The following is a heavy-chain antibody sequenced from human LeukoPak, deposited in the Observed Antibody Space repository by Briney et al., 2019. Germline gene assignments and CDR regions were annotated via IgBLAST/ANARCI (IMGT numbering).Heavy chain of an antibody. CDR2: INPSGGST. Sequence: ASVKVSCKASGYTFTSYYMHWVRQAPEQGLEWMGIINPSGGSTSYAQKFQGRVTMTRDTSTSTVYMELSSLRSEDTAVYYCAGGGITIFGVAPISSFDYWGQGTLVTVSS. CDR3: AGGGITIFGVAPISSFDY. CDR1: GYTFTSYY. D-gene: IGHD3-3*01. J-gene: IGHJ4*02. V-gene: IGHV1-46*01.